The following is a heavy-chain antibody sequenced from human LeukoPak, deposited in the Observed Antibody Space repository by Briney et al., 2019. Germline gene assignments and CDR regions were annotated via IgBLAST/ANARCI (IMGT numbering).Heavy chain of an antibody. CDR2: ISSTSNPI. D-gene: IGHD2-15*01. CDR3: ARAGVVARFEDY. V-gene: IGHV3-48*02. Sequence: GGSLRLSCAASGFTFSNYNMNWVRQAPGKGLEWLSYISSTSNPIYYADSVKGRFTISRDNAKNSLYLQMNSLRDEDTAVYYCARAGVVARFEDYWGQGTLVTVSS. J-gene: IGHJ4*02. CDR1: GFTFSNYN.